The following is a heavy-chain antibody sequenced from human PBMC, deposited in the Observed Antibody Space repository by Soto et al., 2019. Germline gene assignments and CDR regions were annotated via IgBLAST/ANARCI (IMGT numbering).Heavy chain of an antibody. CDR3: ARARYSSSWESNFDY. CDR2: IYYSGST. J-gene: IGHJ4*02. Sequence: PSETLSLTCTVSGGSISSGDYYWSWIRQPPGKGLEWIGYIYYSGSTYYNPSLKSRVTISVDTSKNQFSLKLSSVTAADTAVYYCARARYSSSWESNFDYWGQGTLVTVSS. V-gene: IGHV4-30-4*01. D-gene: IGHD6-13*01. CDR1: GGSISSGDYY.